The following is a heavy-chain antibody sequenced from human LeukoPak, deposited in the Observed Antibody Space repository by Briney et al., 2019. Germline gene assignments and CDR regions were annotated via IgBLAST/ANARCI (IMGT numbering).Heavy chain of an antibody. CDR2: INHSGST. CDR3: ARLYGDYYGMDV. D-gene: IGHD3-16*02. Sequence: SETLSLTCAVHGGSFSVYYWSWIRQPPGKGLEWIGEINHSGSTNYNPSLKSRVTISVDTSKNQFSLKLSSVTAADTAVYYCARLYGDYYGMDVWGQGTTVTVSS. J-gene: IGHJ6*02. V-gene: IGHV4-34*01. CDR1: GGSFSVYY.